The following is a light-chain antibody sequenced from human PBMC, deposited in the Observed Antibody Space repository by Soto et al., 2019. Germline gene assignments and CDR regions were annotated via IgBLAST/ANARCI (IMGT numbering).Light chain of an antibody. V-gene: IGKV3-20*01. CDR3: QHYGTSGL. J-gene: IGKJ3*01. CDR1: QSVSDSY. Sequence: EIVLTQSPGTLSLSPGERATLSCRASQSVSDSYLAWYQQKPCQAPRLLIYASSRATGIPDRFSGSGSGTGFTLTISRLESEDFAVYYCQHYGTSGLFGPGTKVDIK. CDR2: AS.